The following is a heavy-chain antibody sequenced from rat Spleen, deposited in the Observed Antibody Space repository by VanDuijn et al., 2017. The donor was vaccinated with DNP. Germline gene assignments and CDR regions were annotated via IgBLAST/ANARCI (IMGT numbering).Heavy chain of an antibody. CDR2: IKTDGTST. D-gene: IGHD5-1*01. J-gene: IGHJ4*01. V-gene: IGHV5-58*01. Sequence: EVQLVETGGGLVQPGRSLKLSCVASGFTFSNYWMYWIRQAPGKGLEWVASIKTDGTSTYYSDSVKGRFTISRDNAENTVYLQMNSLRSEDTATYYCAKDRLGGYAMDAWGQGTSVTVSS. CDR3: AKDRLGGYAMDA. CDR1: GFTFSNYW.